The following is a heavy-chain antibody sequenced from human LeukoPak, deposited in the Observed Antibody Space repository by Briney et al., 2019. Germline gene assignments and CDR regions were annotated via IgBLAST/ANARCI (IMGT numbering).Heavy chain of an antibody. V-gene: IGHV5-51*01. D-gene: IGHD1-26*01. CDR1: GYRFTSYW. J-gene: IGHJ4*02. CDR2: ITPGDSDT. Sequence: GESLKISCKGSGYRFTSYWIGWVRQMPGKGLEWMGLITPGDSDTRYSPPLQGHVTISADKTSSTAYMQWSSLQAADPGMYYCARNASYVVGHVYWGQGTLVTVSS. CDR3: ARNASYVVGHVY.